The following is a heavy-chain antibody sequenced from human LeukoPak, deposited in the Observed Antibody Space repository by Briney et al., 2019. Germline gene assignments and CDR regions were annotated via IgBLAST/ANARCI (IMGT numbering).Heavy chain of an antibody. J-gene: IGHJ6*03. CDR1: GYTFTSYG. V-gene: IGHV1-18*01. CDR2: ISAYNGNT. CDR3: ARGGPYSSSWYLPYYYYYMDV. D-gene: IGHD6-13*01. Sequence: ASVKVSCKASGYTFTSYGISWVRQAPGQGLEWMGWISAYNGNTNYAQKLQGRVTMTTDTSTSTAYMELRSLRSDDTAVYYCARGGPYSSSWYLPYYYYYMDVWGKGTTVTVSS.